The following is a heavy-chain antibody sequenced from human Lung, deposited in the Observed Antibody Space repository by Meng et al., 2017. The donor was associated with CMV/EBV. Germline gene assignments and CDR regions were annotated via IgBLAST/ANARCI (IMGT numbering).Heavy chain of an antibody. D-gene: IGHD6-6*01. CDR1: GFTFGDYP. Sequence: GGSLRLXXTASGFTFGDYPMTWVRQAPGKGLEWIGFIRNKGYGGTTEYAASVKGRFIISRDDSRSIAYLQMNSLKTEDTAVYYCARGEFKSSSSLYYWGQGXLVTVSS. CDR3: ARGEFKSSSSLYY. V-gene: IGHV3-49*04. J-gene: IGHJ4*02. CDR2: IRNKGYGGTT.